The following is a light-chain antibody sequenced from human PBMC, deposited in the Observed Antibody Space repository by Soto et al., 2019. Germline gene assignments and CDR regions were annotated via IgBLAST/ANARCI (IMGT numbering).Light chain of an antibody. CDR3: QQSYRTPYT. Sequence: DIQLTQSPSSRSASVGDRVTITCRASQSISNYLNWFQQKPGKAPHLLILDASSSHSGVPSRFSGSGSGTDFTLTISSLQPEDFATYYCQQSYRTPYTFGQGTNLEIK. V-gene: IGKV1-39*01. CDR1: QSISNY. CDR2: DAS. J-gene: IGKJ2*01.